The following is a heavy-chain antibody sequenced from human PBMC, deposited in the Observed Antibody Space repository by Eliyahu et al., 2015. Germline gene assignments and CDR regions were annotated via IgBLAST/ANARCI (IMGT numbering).Heavy chain of an antibody. CDR3: ARGSGYSGYDWGRYLWYYYMDV. D-gene: IGHD5-12*01. CDR2: IYYSGST. Sequence: QVQLQESGPGLVKPSETLSLTCTVSGGSISSYYWXWIRQPPGKGLEWIGYIYYSGSTNYNPSLKSRVTISVDTSKNQFSLKLSSVTAADTAVYYCARGSGYSGYDWGRYLWYYYMDVWGKGTTVTVSS. V-gene: IGHV4-59*01. CDR1: GGSISSYY. J-gene: IGHJ6*03.